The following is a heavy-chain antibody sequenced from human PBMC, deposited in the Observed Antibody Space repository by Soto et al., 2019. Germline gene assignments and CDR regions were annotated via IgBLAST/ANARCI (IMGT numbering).Heavy chain of an antibody. J-gene: IGHJ4*02. CDR3: ARALGDHGDSVDY. V-gene: IGHV4-59*01. D-gene: IGHD4-17*01. Sequence: QVQLQESGPGLVKPSETLSLTCTVSGGSISSYYWSWIRQPPGKGLEWIGYIYYSGSTNYNPSLKSRVTISVDTSKNQFSLQLSSVTAADTAVYYCARALGDHGDSVDYWGQGTLVTVSS. CDR2: IYYSGST. CDR1: GGSISSYY.